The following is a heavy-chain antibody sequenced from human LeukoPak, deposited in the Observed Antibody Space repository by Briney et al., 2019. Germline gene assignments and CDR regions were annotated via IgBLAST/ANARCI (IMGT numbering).Heavy chain of an antibody. CDR3: AKQAWDDSGGYYLETPFDY. CDR1: GFTFSSYA. Sequence: PGGSLRLSCAASGFTFSSYAMSWVRQAPGKGLEWVSAISGSGGSTYYADSVKGRFTISRDNSKNTLYLQMNSLRAEDTAVYYCAKQAWDDSGGYYLETPFDYWGQGTLVTVSS. D-gene: IGHD3-22*01. V-gene: IGHV3-23*01. J-gene: IGHJ4*02. CDR2: ISGSGGST.